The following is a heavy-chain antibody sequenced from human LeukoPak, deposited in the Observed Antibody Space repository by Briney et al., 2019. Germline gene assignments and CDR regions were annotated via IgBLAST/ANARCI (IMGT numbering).Heavy chain of an antibody. CDR2: IIPIFGTA. CDR1: GGTFSSYA. D-gene: IGHD6-13*01. J-gene: IGHJ4*02. Sequence: GASVKVSCKASGGTFSSYAISWVRQAPGQGLKWMGGIIPIFGTANYAQKFQGRVTITADKSTSTAYMELSSLRSEDTAVYYCARGVEAAAGTIYFDYWGQGTLVTVSS. V-gene: IGHV1-69*06. CDR3: ARGVEAAAGTIYFDY.